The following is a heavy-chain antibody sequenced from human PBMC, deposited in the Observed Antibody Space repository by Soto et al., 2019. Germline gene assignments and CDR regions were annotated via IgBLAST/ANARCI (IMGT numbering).Heavy chain of an antibody. D-gene: IGHD3-22*01. CDR3: AKQGYDSSGYPNYAFDI. J-gene: IGHJ3*02. V-gene: IGHV3-23*01. Sequence: EVQLLESGGGLVQPGGSLRLSCAASGFTFSSYAMSWVRQAPGKGLEWVSAISGSGGSTYYADSVKGRFTISRDNSKNTLYLQMNSLRAEDTAVYYCAKQGYDSSGYPNYAFDIWGQGTMVTVSS. CDR2: ISGSGGST. CDR1: GFTFSSYA.